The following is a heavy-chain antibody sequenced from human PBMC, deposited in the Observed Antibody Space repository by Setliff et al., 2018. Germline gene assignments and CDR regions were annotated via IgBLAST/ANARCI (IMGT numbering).Heavy chain of an antibody. D-gene: IGHD3-16*01. V-gene: IGHV1-2*02. CDR1: GYNFGGYY. CDR2: IDPKSGRT. Sequence: ASVKVSCKTSGYNFGGYYIYWVRQAPGQGLEWMGWIDPKSGRTKYAVKFQGRVTMTRDTSISTIYIEVSSLTSDDTAMYYCAKQGDLAFDYWGQGTQVTVSS. J-gene: IGHJ4*02. CDR3: AKQGDLAFDY.